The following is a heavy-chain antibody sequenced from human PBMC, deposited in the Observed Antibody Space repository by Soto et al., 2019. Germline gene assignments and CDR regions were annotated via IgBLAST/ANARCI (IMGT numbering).Heavy chain of an antibody. CDR3: GRQPGHCGSTTCFGYYSVDV. Sequence: QLQLQESGPRLVKPSETLSLTCSVSGGSISSSNNSWGWIRQPPGKGLEWIGPIYFSASKHYNPSLEGRVAISADTPNNQLSLRLSSVTAADTAVYYCGRQPGHCGSTTCFGYYSVDVWGHGTTVTVS. V-gene: IGHV4-39*01. CDR2: IYFSASK. CDR1: GGSISSSNNS. J-gene: IGHJ6*02. D-gene: IGHD2-2*01.